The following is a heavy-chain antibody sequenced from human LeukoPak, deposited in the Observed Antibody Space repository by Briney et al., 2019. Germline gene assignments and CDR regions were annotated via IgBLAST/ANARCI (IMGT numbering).Heavy chain of an antibody. Sequence: QPGGSLRLSCAASGFTFSSYAMSWARQAPGKGLEWVSGISSSGSGGNTYYADSVKGRFTISRDNSKNTLYLQMNSLRAEDTAVYYCARGPDSWLIDYWGQGTLVTVSS. J-gene: IGHJ4*02. CDR2: ISSSGSGGNT. CDR3: ARGPDSWLIDY. CDR1: GFTFSSYA. V-gene: IGHV3-23*01. D-gene: IGHD6-13*01.